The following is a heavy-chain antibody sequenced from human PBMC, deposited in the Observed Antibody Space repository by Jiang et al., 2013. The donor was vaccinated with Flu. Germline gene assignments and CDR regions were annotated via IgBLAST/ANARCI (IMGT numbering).Heavy chain of an antibody. CDR1: GDSVSTKSVV. D-gene: IGHD3-3*02. V-gene: IGHV6-1*01. J-gene: IGHJ4*02. Sequence: SQTLSLTCAISGDSVSTKSVVWNWIRQAPSRGPEWLGRTYYRSKWYNDFAESVKSRITINPDTSKNQFSLQLKSVTPEDTAVYYCARDSAPFSPQSSFDYWGQGTLVTVSS. CDR3: ARDSAPFSPQSSFDY. CDR2: TYYRSKWYN.